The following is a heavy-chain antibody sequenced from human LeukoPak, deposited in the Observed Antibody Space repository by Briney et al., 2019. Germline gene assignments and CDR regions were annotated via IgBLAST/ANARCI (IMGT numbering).Heavy chain of an antibody. CDR3: ARSGYSNFDY. V-gene: IGHV4-4*08. Sequence: SETLSLTCTVSGGSISSYYWSWIRQPPGKGLEWIGRIYASGSTNYNPSLKSRVTTSVDTSKNQFSLKLSSVTAADTAVYYCARSGYSNFDYWGQGTLVTVSS. J-gene: IGHJ4*02. CDR2: IYASGST. D-gene: IGHD3-3*01. CDR1: GGSISSYY.